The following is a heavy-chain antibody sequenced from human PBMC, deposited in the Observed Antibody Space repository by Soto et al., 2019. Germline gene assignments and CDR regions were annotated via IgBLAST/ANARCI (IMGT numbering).Heavy chain of an antibody. CDR2: ITGKSDSI. V-gene: IGHV3-11*01. J-gene: IGHJ6*02. CDR1: RFPLSDYY. CDR3: ARDFRNKGMDV. Sequence: PGGSLRLSCAASRFPLSDYYMAWIRQAPGKGLEWLSYITGKSDSIHYADSVRGRFIISRDNAKNSLYLQMNSLRVDDTAVYYCARDFRNKGMDVWGQGTTVTVSS.